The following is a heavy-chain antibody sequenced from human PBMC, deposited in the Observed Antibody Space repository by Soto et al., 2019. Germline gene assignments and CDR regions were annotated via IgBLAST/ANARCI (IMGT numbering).Heavy chain of an antibody. V-gene: IGHV1-18*04. Sequence: QVQLVQSGAEVKKPGASVKVSCKASGYTFTSYGISWVRQAPGQGLEWMGWISAYNGNTNYAQKLQGRVTMTTDTSPSTAYMELRSLRSDDTAVYYCARDRYCSSTSCYVWFDPWGQGTLFTVSS. CDR2: ISAYNGNT. CDR1: GYTFTSYG. J-gene: IGHJ5*02. D-gene: IGHD2-2*01. CDR3: ARDRYCSSTSCYVWFDP.